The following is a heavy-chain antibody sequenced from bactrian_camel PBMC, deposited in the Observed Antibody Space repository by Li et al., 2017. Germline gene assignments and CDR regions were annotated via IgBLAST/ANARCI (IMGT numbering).Heavy chain of an antibody. V-gene: IGHV3S40*01. J-gene: IGHJ4*01. CDR3: AEGRGSRGEHCYSLNY. CDR2: IRDGGATA. Sequence: DVQLVESGGGEVQPGGSLRLSCLGSGFTFSQYYMSWVRQAPGKGRGGVASIRDGGATANYASSVRGRFIISQDKAKNTVYLQMNNLQPEDTAMYYCAEGRGSRGEHCYSLNYWGQGTQVTVSS. D-gene: IGHD6*01. CDR1: GFTFSQYY.